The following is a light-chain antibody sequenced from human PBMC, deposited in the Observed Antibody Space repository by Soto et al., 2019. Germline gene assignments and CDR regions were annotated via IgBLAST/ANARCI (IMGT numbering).Light chain of an antibody. CDR3: SSYTTSNSWV. Sequence: QSALTQPASVSGSPGQSITISCTGTNSDIGAYKYVSWYQQYPGKAPKLIIYEVINRPSGVSNRFSGSKSANSASLTISGLQAEDESHYYCSSYTTSNSWVFGGGTKLTVI. CDR2: EVI. V-gene: IGLV2-14*01. CDR1: NSDIGAYKY. J-gene: IGLJ3*02.